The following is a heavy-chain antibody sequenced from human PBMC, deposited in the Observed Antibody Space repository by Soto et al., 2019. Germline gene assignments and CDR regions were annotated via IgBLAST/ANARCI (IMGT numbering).Heavy chain of an antibody. CDR1: GDTFSFYT. D-gene: IGHD3-10*01. Sequence: QVQLVQSGAEVKNPGSSVKVSCKASGDTFSFYTINWVRQAPGLGLEWMGRINPILTMSNYAQKFHGRLTITADKSTSTAYMELSSLRSEDTAMYYCATSYGSGYRAFDFWGQGALVTVSS. V-gene: IGHV1-69*02. CDR3: ATSYGSGYRAFDF. J-gene: IGHJ4*02. CDR2: INPILTMS.